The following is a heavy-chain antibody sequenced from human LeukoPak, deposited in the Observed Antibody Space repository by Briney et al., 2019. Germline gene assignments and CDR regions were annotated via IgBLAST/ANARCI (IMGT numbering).Heavy chain of an antibody. J-gene: IGHJ4*02. D-gene: IGHD5-18*01. CDR3: ASLKRYSYGPTIDY. CDR1: GGSFSGYY. Sequence: SETLSLTCAVSGGSFSGYYWSWIRQPPGKGLEWIGEINHSGGTNYNPSLKSRVTISVDTSKNQFSLKLSSVTAADTAVYYCASLKRYSYGPTIDYWGQGTLVTVSS. CDR2: INHSGGT. V-gene: IGHV4-34*01.